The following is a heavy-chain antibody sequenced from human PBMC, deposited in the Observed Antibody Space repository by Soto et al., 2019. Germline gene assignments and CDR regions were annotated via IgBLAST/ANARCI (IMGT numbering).Heavy chain of an antibody. CDR2: INPNSGGT. Sequence: GASVKVSCKASGYTFTGYYMHWVRQAPGQGLEWMGWINPNSGGTNYAQKFQGCVTMTRDTSISTAYMELSRLRSDDTAVYYCARDSRYYDFWSGYYSPKYYYGMDVWGQGTTVTVSS. V-gene: IGHV1-2*04. D-gene: IGHD3-3*01. CDR3: ARDSRYYDFWSGYYSPKYYYGMDV. J-gene: IGHJ6*02. CDR1: GYTFTGYY.